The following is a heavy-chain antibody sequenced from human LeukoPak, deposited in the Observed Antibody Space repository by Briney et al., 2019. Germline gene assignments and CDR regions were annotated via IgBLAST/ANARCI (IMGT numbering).Heavy chain of an antibody. Sequence: ASVKVSCKASGYSFTGYYIHWVRQSPGQGLEWMGWIDPNSGGTKCAQQFQGSVTMTRDTSITTAYMEVSRLKSDDTAVYYCARAFTYGSGQRYFWFLDVWGQGTTVAVAS. CDR3: ARAFTYGSGQRYFWFLDV. J-gene: IGHJ6*02. D-gene: IGHD3-10*01. CDR2: IDPNSGGT. CDR1: GYSFTGYY. V-gene: IGHV1-2*02.